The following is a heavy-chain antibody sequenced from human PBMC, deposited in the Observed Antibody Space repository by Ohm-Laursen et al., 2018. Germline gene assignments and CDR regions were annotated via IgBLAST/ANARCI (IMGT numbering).Heavy chain of an antibody. CDR1: GGSISSYY. J-gene: IGHJ6*02. CDR3: ARDQGYSADYYYYYGMDV. V-gene: IGHV4-59*01. Sequence: SETLSLTCTVSGGSISSYYWSWIRQPPGKGLEWIGYIYYSGSTNYNPSLKSRVTISVDTSKNQFSLKLSSVTAADTAVYYCARDQGYSADYYYYYGMDVWGQGTTVTVS. CDR2: IYYSGST. D-gene: IGHD2-15*01.